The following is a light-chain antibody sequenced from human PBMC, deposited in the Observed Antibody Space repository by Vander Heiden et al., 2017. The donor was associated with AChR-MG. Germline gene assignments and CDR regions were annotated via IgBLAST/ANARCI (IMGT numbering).Light chain of an antibody. V-gene: IGLV1-40*01. J-gene: IGLJ2*01. CDR1: TSNSGPVYE. CDR3: QSYDSSLSVYVV. CDR2: GNS. Sequence: QSVLTQPPSVSGAPGQRVTISCPGSTSNSGPVYEVHCYQRLPGPAPKLLIYGNSTRPSGVPDRFSGSKSGTSASLAITGLQAEDEADYYCQSYDSSLSVYVVFGGGTKLTVL.